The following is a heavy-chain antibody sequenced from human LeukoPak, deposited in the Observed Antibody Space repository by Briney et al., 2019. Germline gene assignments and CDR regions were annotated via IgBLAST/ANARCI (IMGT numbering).Heavy chain of an antibody. CDR3: AKGDPWWAEIRPGQNDAFDI. Sequence: GRSLRLSCAASGFTFSSYAMSWVRQAPGKGLEWVSAISGSGGSTYYADSVKGRFTISRDNSKNTLYLQMNSLRAEDTAVYYCAKGDPWWAEIRPGQNDAFDIWGQGTMVTVSS. D-gene: IGHD2-8*02. CDR2: ISGSGGST. V-gene: IGHV3-23*01. J-gene: IGHJ3*02. CDR1: GFTFSSYA.